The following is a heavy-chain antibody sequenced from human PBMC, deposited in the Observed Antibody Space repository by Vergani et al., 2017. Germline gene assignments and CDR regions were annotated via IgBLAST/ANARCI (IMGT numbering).Heavy chain of an antibody. CDR2: ISPDGSAK. V-gene: IGHV3-7*01. Sequence: VQLVETGGGVVQPGGSLRLSCAASGFNLSRFWMSWVRQAPEKGLEWVAHISPDGSAKSYVDSVKGRFTISRDNTKNSLSLQMSGLRVEDTAVYYCVRLPRFPWNFDLWGRGTLITVSS. CDR1: GFNLSRFW. J-gene: IGHJ2*01. D-gene: IGHD2-21*01. CDR3: VRLPRFPWNFDL.